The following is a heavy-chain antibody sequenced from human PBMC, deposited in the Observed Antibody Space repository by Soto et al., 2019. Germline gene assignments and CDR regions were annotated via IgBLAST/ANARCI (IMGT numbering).Heavy chain of an antibody. CDR3: VGGSPFEY. Sequence: GCSLRLSCAASGFTFSSYSMNWVRQAPGKGLEWVGRVKSKNDGGAIDYGTPVKGRFIISRDDSKNTAYLQMNSLKIEDTGVYYCVGGSPFEYWGQGTLVTVSS. D-gene: IGHD1-26*01. CDR1: GFTFSSYS. J-gene: IGHJ4*02. V-gene: IGHV3-15*05. CDR2: VKSKNDGGAI.